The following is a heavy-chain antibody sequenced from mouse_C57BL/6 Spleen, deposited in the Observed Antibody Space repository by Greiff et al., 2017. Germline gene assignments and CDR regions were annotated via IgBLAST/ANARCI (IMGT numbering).Heavy chain of an antibody. J-gene: IGHJ4*01. CDR1: GYTFTSYW. CDR2: FYPGSGST. D-gene: IGHD2-4*01. CDR3: ARGASDYDDARDY. V-gene: IGHV1-55*01. Sequence: QVQLQQPGAELVKPGASVKMSCKASGYTFTSYWITWVKQRPGQGLEWIGDFYPGSGSTNYNEKFKSKATLTVDTSSSTAYMQLSSVTSEDSAVYYCARGASDYDDARDYWGQGTSVTVSS.